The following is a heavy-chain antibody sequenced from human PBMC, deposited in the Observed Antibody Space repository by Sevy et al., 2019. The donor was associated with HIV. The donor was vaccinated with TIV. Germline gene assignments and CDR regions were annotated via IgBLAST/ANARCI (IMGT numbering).Heavy chain of an antibody. J-gene: IGHJ2*01. CDR3: AREGRGGGLLGEYSYVPYWYFDL. CDR2: ISAYNGNT. CDR1: GYTFTSYG. V-gene: IGHV1-18*01. Sequence: ASVKVSCKASGYTFTSYGISWVRQAPGQGLEWMGWISAYNGNTNYAQELQGRVTMTTDTSTSTAYMELRSLRSDDTAVYYCAREGRGGGLLGEYSYVPYWYFDLWGRGTLVTVSS. D-gene: IGHD5-18*01.